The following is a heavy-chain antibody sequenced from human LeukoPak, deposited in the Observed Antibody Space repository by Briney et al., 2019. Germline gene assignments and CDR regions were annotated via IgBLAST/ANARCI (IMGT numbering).Heavy chain of an antibody. CDR1: GFTFSTYA. V-gene: IGHV3-30-3*01. CDR2: ISYDGSSK. CDR3: ARDTGLGYSYGSLFDY. D-gene: IGHD5-18*01. J-gene: IGHJ4*02. Sequence: GGSLRLSCAASGFTFSTYAMHWVRQAPGKGLEWVAIISYDGSSKYYADSVKGRFTLSRDNSKNTLYLQMNSLRAEDTAVYYCARDTGLGYSYGSLFDYWGQGTLVTVSS.